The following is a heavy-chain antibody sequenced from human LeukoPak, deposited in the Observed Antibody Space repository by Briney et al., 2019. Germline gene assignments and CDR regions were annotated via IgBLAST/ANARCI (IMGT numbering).Heavy chain of an antibody. CDR3: ARLGTVVSLHYYYGMDV. CDR2: IKPNSGGT. CDR1: GFTFTGYY. Sequence: ASVKVSCKASGFTFTGYYMHWVRQAPGQGLEWMGWIKPNSGGTHYAQKFQGRVTMTRDTSISTAYMELSSLRPDDTAVYFCARLGTVVSLHYYYGMDVWGQGTTVTVSS. J-gene: IGHJ6*02. V-gene: IGHV1-2*02. D-gene: IGHD4-23*01.